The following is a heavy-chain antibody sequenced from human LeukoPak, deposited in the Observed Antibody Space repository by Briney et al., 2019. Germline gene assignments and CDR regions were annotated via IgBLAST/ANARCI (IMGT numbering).Heavy chain of an antibody. V-gene: IGHV3-33*01. D-gene: IGHD3-10*01. CDR3: AREITMIRGAPLGWFDP. Sequence: GGSLRLSCAASGFTFNTYGMHWLRQSPGKGVEWLAVIWYDSSNKYYADSVKGRFSISRDNSKNSLYLQMNSLRAEDTAVYYCAREITMIRGAPLGWFDPWGQGTPVTVSS. CDR2: IWYDSSNK. J-gene: IGHJ5*02. CDR1: GFTFNTYG.